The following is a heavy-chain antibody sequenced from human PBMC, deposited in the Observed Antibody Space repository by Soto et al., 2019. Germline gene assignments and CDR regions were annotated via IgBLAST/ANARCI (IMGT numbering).Heavy chain of an antibody. V-gene: IGHV3-21*01. D-gene: IGHD3-9*01. CDR3: ARDPQYDMLTGYYVSGYAFDI. CDR1: GFTFSSYS. Sequence: PGGSLRLSCAASGFTFSSYSMNWVRQAPGKGLEWVSSISSSSSYIYYADSVKGRFTISRDNAKNSLYLQMNSLRAEDTAVYYCARDPQYDMLTGYYVSGYAFDIWGQGTMVTVSS. J-gene: IGHJ3*02. CDR2: ISSSSSYI.